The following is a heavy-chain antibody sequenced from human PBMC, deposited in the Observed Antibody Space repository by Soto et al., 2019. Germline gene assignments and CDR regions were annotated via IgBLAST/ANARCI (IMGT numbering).Heavy chain of an antibody. CDR3: AREDGIVLGTSAFDY. J-gene: IGHJ4*02. CDR1: GFTFSTYT. D-gene: IGHD2-15*01. Sequence: EVQVVESGGGLVKPGGSLRLSCASSGFTFSTYTMNWVRQAPGKGLEWVSSINGRSNYKYYTDSVKGRFTISRDNAKNSLYLQMNRLRAEDTAVYYCAREDGIVLGTSAFDYWGLGTLVTVSS. CDR2: INGRSNYK. V-gene: IGHV3-21*01.